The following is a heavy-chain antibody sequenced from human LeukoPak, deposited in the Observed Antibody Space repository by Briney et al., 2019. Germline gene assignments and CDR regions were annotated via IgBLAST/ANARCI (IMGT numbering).Heavy chain of an antibody. CDR3: ARGKSSPSYYYYGMDV. CDR1: GYTFTTYY. Sequence: ASVKVSCKASGYTFTTYYIHWVRQAPGQGLEWMGIINPSGGSTNYAQKFQGRVTMTRDTSTSTVYMELSSLRSEDTAVYYCARGKSSPSYYYYGMDVWGQGTTVTVSS. J-gene: IGHJ6*02. V-gene: IGHV1-46*01. CDR2: INPSGGST. D-gene: IGHD6-13*01.